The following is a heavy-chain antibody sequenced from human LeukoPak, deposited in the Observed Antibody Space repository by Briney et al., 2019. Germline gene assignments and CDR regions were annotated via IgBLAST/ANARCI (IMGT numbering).Heavy chain of an antibody. CDR2: ISSSSSAI. J-gene: IGHJ3*02. Sequence: GGSLRLSCAASGFTFSSFTMNWVRRAPGRGLEWISYISSSSSAIYYADSVKGRFTISRDNAKNSLYLQMNSLRAEDTAVYYCAREPRGTPGAFDIWGQGTMVTVSS. V-gene: IGHV3-48*01. CDR3: AREPRGTPGAFDI. D-gene: IGHD1-1*01. CDR1: GFTFSSFT.